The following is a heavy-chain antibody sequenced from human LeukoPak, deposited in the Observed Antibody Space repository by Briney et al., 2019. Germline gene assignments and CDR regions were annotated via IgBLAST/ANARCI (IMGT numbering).Heavy chain of an antibody. Sequence: PGGSLGLSCAASGFTFSSYSMNWVRQAPGKGLEWVSSISSSSSYICYADSVKGRFTISRDNAKNSLYLQMNSLRAEDTAVYYCAKGSXYDXWSGYSRHLNYWGQGTLVTVSS. D-gene: IGHD3-3*01. J-gene: IGHJ4*02. V-gene: IGHV3-21*01. CDR3: AKGSXYDXWSGYSRHLNY. CDR1: GFTFSSYS. CDR2: ISSSSSYI.